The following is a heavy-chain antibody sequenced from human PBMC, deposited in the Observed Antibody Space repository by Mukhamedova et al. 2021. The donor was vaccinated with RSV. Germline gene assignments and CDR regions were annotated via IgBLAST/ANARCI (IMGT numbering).Heavy chain of an antibody. Sequence: GLEWMGGIIPIFGTANYAQKFQGRVTITADESTSTAYMELSSLRSEDTAVYYCARPLYGGTRPPPEYYYYYGMDVWGQGTTVTVS. V-gene: IGHV1-69*01. J-gene: IGHJ6*02. CDR2: IIPIFGTA. D-gene: IGHD4-23*01. CDR3: ARPLYGGTRPPPEYYYYYGMDV.